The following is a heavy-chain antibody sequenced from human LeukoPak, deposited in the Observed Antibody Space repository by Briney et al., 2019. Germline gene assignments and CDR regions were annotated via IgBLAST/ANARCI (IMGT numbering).Heavy chain of an antibody. J-gene: IGHJ6*02. CDR2: IIPILGIA. Sequence: ASVKVSCKASGGTFSSYAISWVRQAPGQGLEWMGRIIPILGIANYAQKFQGRVTITADKSTSTAYMELNSLTSEDTAVYYCAIPSGTFLAYYFGLDVWGQGTTVTVSS. D-gene: IGHD1-26*01. CDR3: AIPSGTFLAYYFGLDV. V-gene: IGHV1-69*04. CDR1: GGTFSSYA.